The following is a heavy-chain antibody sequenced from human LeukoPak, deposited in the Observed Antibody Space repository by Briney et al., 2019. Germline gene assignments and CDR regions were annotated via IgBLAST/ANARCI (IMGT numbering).Heavy chain of an antibody. D-gene: IGHD4-23*01. Sequence: GGSLRLSCAASGFTFGSYGMHWVRQAPGKGLEWVAVISYDGSNKYYADSVKGRFTISRDNSKNTLYLQMNSLRAEDTAVYYCAKDPLSTVVSYFDYWGQGTLVTVSS. CDR2: ISYDGSNK. V-gene: IGHV3-30*18. CDR3: AKDPLSTVVSYFDY. CDR1: GFTFGSYG. J-gene: IGHJ4*02.